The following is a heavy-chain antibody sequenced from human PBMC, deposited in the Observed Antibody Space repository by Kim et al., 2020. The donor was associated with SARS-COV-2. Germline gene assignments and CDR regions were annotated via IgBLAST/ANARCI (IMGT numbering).Heavy chain of an antibody. V-gene: IGHV4-34*01. J-gene: IGHJ5*02. CDR3: ARERSGWYSPRRNWFDP. CDR2: INHSGST. CDR1: GGSFSGYY. Sequence: SETLSLTCAVYGGSFSGYYWSWIRQPPGKGLEWIGEINHSGSTNYNPSLKSRVTISVDTSKNQFSLKLSSVTAADTAVYYCARERSGWYSPRRNWFDP. D-gene: IGHD6-19*01.